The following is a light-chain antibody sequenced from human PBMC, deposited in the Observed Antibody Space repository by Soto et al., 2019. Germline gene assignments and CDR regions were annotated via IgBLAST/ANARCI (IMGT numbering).Light chain of an antibody. J-gene: IGKJ1*01. Sequence: DIQMTQSPSTLSASVGDRVTITCRASQSSSSWLAWYQQKPGKAPKLLIYKASSLESGVPSRFSGSGSGTEFNLTISSLQPDDFATYYCQQYNRYPWTVGQGTKVEI. V-gene: IGKV1-5*03. CDR3: QQYNRYPWT. CDR2: KAS. CDR1: QSSSSW.